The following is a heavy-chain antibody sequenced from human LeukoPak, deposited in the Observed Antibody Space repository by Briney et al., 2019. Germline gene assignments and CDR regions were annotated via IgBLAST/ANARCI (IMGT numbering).Heavy chain of an antibody. J-gene: IGHJ4*02. V-gene: IGHV3-23*01. CDR1: GFTISSYA. CDR3: AKELYDILTGYYYFDY. D-gene: IGHD3-9*01. Sequence: GGSLRLSCAASGFTISSYAMSWVRQAPGKGLAWVSTISASGGSTYYADSVKGRFTISRDNSRNTLYLQVNSLRAEDTAVYYCAKELYDILTGYYYFDYWGQGTLVTVSS. CDR2: ISASGGST.